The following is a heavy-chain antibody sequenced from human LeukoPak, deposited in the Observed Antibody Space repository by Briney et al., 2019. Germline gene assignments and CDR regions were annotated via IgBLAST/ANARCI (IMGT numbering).Heavy chain of an antibody. CDR1: GYTFTSYD. CDR2: MNPNSGNI. V-gene: IGHV1-8*01. Sequence: ASVKVSCKASGYTFTSYDINWVRQATGQGLEWMGWMNPNSGNIGYAQKFQGRVTMTRNTSISTAYMELSSLRSEDTAVYYCARGPEGITIFGVVITEPYYYYGMDVWGQGTTVTVSS. D-gene: IGHD3-3*01. CDR3: ARGPEGITIFGVVITEPYYYYGMDV. J-gene: IGHJ6*02.